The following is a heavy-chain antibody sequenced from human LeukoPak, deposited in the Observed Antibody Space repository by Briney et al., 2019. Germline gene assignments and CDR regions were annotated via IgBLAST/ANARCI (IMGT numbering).Heavy chain of an antibody. V-gene: IGHV3-74*01. J-gene: IGHJ4*02. CDR3: ATKQWLAPPPDS. CDR1: GLTYSKYW. D-gene: IGHD6-19*01. CDR2: INTEGTVT. Sequence: GRSLRLFRAASGLTYSKYWMLWVRQAGAKGWENGTRINTEGTVTTYADAVERRFTVSRDNADHTMFLQMNSVTDEATAVYYCATKQWLAPPPDSWGQGTPVTVSS.